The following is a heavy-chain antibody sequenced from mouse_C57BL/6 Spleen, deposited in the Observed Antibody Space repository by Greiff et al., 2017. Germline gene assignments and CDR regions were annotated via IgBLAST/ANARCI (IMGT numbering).Heavy chain of an antibody. V-gene: IGHV1-4*01. CDR2: INPSSGST. Sequence: QVHVKQSGAELARPGASVKMSCKASGYTFTSYTMHWVKQRPGQGLEWIGYINPSSGSTKYNQKFKDKATLTADKSSSTAYMQLSSLTSEDSAVYYCAISGTGYFDYWGQGTTLTVSS. J-gene: IGHJ2*01. D-gene: IGHD3-3*01. CDR1: GYTFTSYT. CDR3: AISGTGYFDY.